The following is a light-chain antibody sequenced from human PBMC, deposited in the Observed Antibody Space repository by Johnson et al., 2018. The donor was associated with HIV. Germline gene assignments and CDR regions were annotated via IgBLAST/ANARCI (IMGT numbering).Light chain of an antibody. V-gene: IGLV1-51*02. Sequence: QPVLTQPPSVSAAPGQKVTISCSGSSSNIGNNYVSWYQQLPGTAPKLLIYENNKRPSGIPDRLSGSKSGTSATLGITGLQTGDEADYYCGTWDSSLSAAYVFGTGTRVTVL. CDR1: SSNIGNNY. CDR3: GTWDSSLSAAYV. J-gene: IGLJ1*01. CDR2: ENN.